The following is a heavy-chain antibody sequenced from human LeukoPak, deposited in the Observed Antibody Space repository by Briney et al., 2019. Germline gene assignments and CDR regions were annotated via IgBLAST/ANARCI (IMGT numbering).Heavy chain of an antibody. CDR3: ARWFEYSWYDS. CDR1: GYGFTGCY. CDR2: IIPDRGGT. J-gene: IGHJ5*01. D-gene: IGHD3-10*01. V-gene: IGHV1-2*02. Sequence: ASVWVTCYAAGYGFTGCYIDRGRQPPAQGLELMVGIIPDRGGTTYAQKFQGRVTMTRDTSITTAYMKVSRLRSEDTAVYYCARWFEYSWYDSWGQGTLVTVSP.